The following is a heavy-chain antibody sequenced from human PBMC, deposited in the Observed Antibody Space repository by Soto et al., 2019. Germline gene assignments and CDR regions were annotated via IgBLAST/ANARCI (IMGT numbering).Heavy chain of an antibody. CDR1: GVSISSSNW. V-gene: IGHV4-4*02. Sequence: XETLSLTCAVSGVSISSSNWWSCVRQPPGKGLEWMGEIYHSGSTNYNPSLKSRVTISMDKSKRQFSLNLSSVTAADTAVYYCAISASVTTRFFRFDPWGQGTLVTVSS. CDR3: AISASVTTRFFRFDP. J-gene: IGHJ5*02. CDR2: IYHSGST. D-gene: IGHD4-17*01.